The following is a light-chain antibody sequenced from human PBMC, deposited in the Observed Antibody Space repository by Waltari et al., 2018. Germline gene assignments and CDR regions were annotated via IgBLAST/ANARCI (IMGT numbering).Light chain of an antibody. CDR3: QAWDSYTAV. CDR2: QDT. Sequence: SYELTQSPSVSVSPGQKASITCPGDGLGNKFISWYQQKPGHAPVLVLYQDTKRPSGIPERFAGSTSGITATLTISGTQAMDEADYYCQAWDSYTAVFGGGTKLTVL. J-gene: IGLJ3*02. V-gene: IGLV3-1*01. CDR1: GLGNKF.